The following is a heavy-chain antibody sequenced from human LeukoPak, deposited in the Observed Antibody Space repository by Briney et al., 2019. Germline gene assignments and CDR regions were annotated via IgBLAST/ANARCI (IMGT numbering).Heavy chain of an antibody. D-gene: IGHD3-22*01. CDR3: ARAGYHYDSSGYSPFDY. CDR1: GGSISSYY. V-gene: IGHV4-59*01. CDR2: IHYSGST. J-gene: IGHJ4*02. Sequence: SETLSLTCTVSGGSISSYYWSWIRQPPGKGLEWIGYIHYSGSTNYNPSLKSRVTISVDTSKNQFSLKLTSVTAADTAVYYCARAGYHYDSSGYSPFDYWGQGTLVTVSS.